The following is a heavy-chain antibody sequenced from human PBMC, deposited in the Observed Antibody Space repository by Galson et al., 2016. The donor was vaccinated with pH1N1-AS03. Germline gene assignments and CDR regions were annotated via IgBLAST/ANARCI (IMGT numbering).Heavy chain of an antibody. CDR1: GLRFDTYA. Sequence: LRLSCAVSGLRFDTYAMSWVRQAPGKGLDWVSGISLSGVGTYYTDSVKGRFTISRDNSKNTLYLQMDSVRADDTAVYYFATPPIAAAGIPGAYWGQGTLVTVSS. D-gene: IGHD6-13*01. CDR3: ATPPIAAAGIPGAY. J-gene: IGHJ4*02. V-gene: IGHV3-23*01. CDR2: ISLSGVGT.